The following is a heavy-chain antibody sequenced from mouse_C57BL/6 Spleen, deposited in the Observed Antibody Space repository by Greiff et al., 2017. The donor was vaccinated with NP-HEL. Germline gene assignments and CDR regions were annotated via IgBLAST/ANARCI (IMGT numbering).Heavy chain of an antibody. V-gene: IGHV5-17*01. CDR2: ISSGSSTI. J-gene: IGHJ4*01. D-gene: IGHD2-2*01. Sequence: EVQGVESGGGLVKPGGSLKLSCAASGFTFSDYGMHWVRQAPETGLEWVAYISSGSSTIYYADTVKGRFTISRDNAKNTLFLQMTSLRSEDTAMYYCAREVGVTPDYYAMDYWGQGTSVTVAS. CDR3: AREVGVTPDYYAMDY. CDR1: GFTFSDYG.